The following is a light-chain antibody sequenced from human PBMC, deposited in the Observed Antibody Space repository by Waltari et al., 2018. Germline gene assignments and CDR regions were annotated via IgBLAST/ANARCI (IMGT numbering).Light chain of an antibody. J-gene: IGKJ4*01. V-gene: IGKV2-28*01. CDR3: MQGLQTPLT. Sequence: DIVVTRSTLSLLGPTGDQAGTACSARQSLLSSHGYNYWSWYVQRPGQSPQLLIYLGSTRASGVPDRFSGSGSGTEFTLKISRVEADDVGLYYCMQGLQTPLTFGGGTKVDIK. CDR2: LGS. CDR1: QSLLSSHGYNY.